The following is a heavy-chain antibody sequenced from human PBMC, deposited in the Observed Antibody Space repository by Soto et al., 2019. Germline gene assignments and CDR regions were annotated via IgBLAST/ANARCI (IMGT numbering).Heavy chain of an antibody. Sequence: PSETLSLTCSFSGDSVTSHYFTWIRQSPEKGLEWIGYIYYSGCTNYNPSLKSRVTISVDTSKNQFTLKLSSVTAADTAVYYCARDLVAVWGPQYYYYGMDVWGQGTTVTVSS. CDR1: GDSVTSHY. CDR2: IYYSGCT. V-gene: IGHV4-59*02. J-gene: IGHJ6*02. D-gene: IGHD6-19*01. CDR3: ARDLVAVWGPQYYYYGMDV.